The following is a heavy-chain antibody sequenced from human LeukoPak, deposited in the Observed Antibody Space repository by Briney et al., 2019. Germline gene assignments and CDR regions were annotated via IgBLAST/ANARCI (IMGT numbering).Heavy chain of an antibody. V-gene: IGHV3-30*03. CDR3: ARGGGLDV. CDR1: GFTFSNYA. CDR2: ISYDGNNK. D-gene: IGHD3-16*01. Sequence: GGSLRLSCAASGFTFSNYAMTWVRQAPGKGLEWVAVISYDGNNKYYADSVKGRFTISRDNSKNTLYLQMNSLGAEDTAVYYCARGGGLDVWGQGATVTVSS. J-gene: IGHJ6*02.